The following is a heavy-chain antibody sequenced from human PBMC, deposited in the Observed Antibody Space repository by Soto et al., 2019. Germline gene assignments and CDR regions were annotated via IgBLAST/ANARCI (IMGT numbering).Heavy chain of an antibody. J-gene: IGHJ3*01. CDR2: MTYDGATE. CDR3: ARVRLSIAVNDALDV. Sequence: QVRLVESGGGVVQPGTSLRLSCAASGFTFSDYVIHWVRQAAGKGLEWVASMTYDGATEYYADSVKGRFTMSRDNSKRARSLQMNSLRPDDTAVYYCARVRLSIAVNDALDVWGQGTTVTVSS. V-gene: IGHV3-30*14. CDR1: GFTFSDYV. D-gene: IGHD3-3*02.